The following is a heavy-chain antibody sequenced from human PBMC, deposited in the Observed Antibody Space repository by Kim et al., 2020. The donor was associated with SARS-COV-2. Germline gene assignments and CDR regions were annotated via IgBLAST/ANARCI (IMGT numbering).Heavy chain of an antibody. Sequence: GGSLRLCCAASGFTSSSYWMHWVRQAPGKGLVWVSRINSDGSSTSYADSVKGRFTISRDNAKNTLYLQMNSLRAEDTAVYYCARAFVSVVRGVIMNGYYYYGMDVWGQGTTVTVSS. CDR1: GFTSSSYW. CDR3: ARAFVSVVRGVIMNGYYYYGMDV. V-gene: IGHV3-74*01. D-gene: IGHD3-10*01. CDR2: INSDGSST. J-gene: IGHJ6*02.